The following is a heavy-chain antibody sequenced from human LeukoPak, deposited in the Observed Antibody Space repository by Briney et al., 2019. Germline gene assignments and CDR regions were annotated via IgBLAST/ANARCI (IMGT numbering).Heavy chain of an antibody. CDR2: INPNSGGT. D-gene: IGHD3-10*01. CDR1: GYTFTGYY. Sequence: ASVKVSCKASGYTFTGYYMHRVRQAPGQGLEWMGWINPNSGGTNYAQKFQGRVTTTRDTSISTAYMELSRLRSDDTAVYYCARDLLSSYGSGANWGQGTLVTVSS. V-gene: IGHV1-2*02. J-gene: IGHJ4*02. CDR3: ARDLLSSYGSGAN.